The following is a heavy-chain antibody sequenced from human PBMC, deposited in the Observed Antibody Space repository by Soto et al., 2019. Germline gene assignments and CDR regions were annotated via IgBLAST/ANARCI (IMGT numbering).Heavy chain of an antibody. Sequence: SETLSLTGTVSRGSTSSYYWSWIRQPPGRGREWIGYTHNSGSTNYNPSLKSRVTMSVDTSNHQFSLKLSSVPAAGTAVYYCAKGGWLPDLWGQGSLVTVCS. CDR2: THNSGST. CDR1: RGSTSSYY. V-gene: IGHV4-59*01. D-gene: IGHD6-19*01. CDR3: AKGGWLPDL. J-gene: IGHJ4*02.